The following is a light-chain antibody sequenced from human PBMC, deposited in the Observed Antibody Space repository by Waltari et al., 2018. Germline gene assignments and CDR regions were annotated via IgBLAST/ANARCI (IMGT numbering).Light chain of an antibody. CDR2: EYS. J-gene: IGLJ2*01. V-gene: IGLV6-57*04. CDR1: SGRIAGNF. CDR3: QSYDSTNHVV. Sequence: NFMLTQPPPVSASPGLTVTLSCTRSSGRIAGNFVHLYQQRPGSAPSVVIYEYSQRPSGVPDRFSGSIDSSSNAASLTISGRKTEDEADYYCQSYDSTNHVVFGGGTKLTVL.